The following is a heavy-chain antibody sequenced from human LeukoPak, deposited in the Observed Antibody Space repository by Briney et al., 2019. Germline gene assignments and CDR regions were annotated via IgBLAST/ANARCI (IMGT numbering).Heavy chain of an antibody. J-gene: IGHJ4*02. CDR3: AKVGAWELQRVFEN. Sequence: PGGSLRLSCVASGFTFSDYWMTWVRQVPGKGLEWVANVGRDGSEKNYVDSVKGRFTISRDNAKKSLYLEMNSLRVEDTALYSCAKVGAWELQRVFENWAQGTLVTVSS. CDR1: GFTFSDYW. CDR2: VGRDGSEK. V-gene: IGHV3-7*01. D-gene: IGHD1-26*01.